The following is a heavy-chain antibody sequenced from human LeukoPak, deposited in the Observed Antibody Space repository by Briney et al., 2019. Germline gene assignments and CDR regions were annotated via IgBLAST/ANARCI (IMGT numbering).Heavy chain of an antibody. V-gene: IGHV4-39*01. CDR2: IYYSGST. Sequence: SETLSLTCTVSGGSISSSSYYWGWIRQPPGKGLEWIGSIYYSGSTYYNSSLKSRVTISVDTSKNQFSLKLSSVTAADTAVYYCARQAQLWSTNWFDPWGQGTLVTVSS. J-gene: IGHJ5*02. CDR1: GGSISSSSYY. D-gene: IGHD3-10*01. CDR3: ARQAQLWSTNWFDP.